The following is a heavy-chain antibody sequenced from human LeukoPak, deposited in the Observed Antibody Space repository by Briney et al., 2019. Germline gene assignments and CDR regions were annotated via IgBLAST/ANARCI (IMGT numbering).Heavy chain of an antibody. CDR1: GYTFTSYY. CDR2: INPSGGST. CDR3: TFSYGYPTFDY. Sequence: ASVKVSCKASGYTFTSYYMHWVRQAPGQGLEWMGIINPSGGSTSYAQKFQGRVTMTRDTSTSTVYMELSSLRSDDTAVYYCTFSYGYPTFDYWAREPWSPSPQ. J-gene: IGHJ4*02. D-gene: IGHD5-18*01. V-gene: IGHV1-46*01.